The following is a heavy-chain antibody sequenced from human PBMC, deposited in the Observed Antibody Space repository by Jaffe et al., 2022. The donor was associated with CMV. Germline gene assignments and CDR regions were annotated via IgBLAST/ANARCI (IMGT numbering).Heavy chain of an antibody. V-gene: IGHV1-69*01. CDR3: ARDPVLRFPPRWAPYYYYGMDV. CDR1: GGTFSSYA. CDR2: IIPIFGTA. D-gene: IGHD3-3*01. J-gene: IGHJ6*02. Sequence: QVQLVQSGAEVKKPGSSVKVSCKASGGTFSSYAISWVRQAPGQGLEWMGGIIPIFGTANYAQKFQGRVTITADESTSTAYMELSSLRSEDTAVYYCARDPVLRFPPRWAPYYYYGMDVWGQGTTVTVSS.